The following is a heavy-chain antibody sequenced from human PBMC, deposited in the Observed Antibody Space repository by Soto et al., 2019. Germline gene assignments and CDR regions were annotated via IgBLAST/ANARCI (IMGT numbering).Heavy chain of an antibody. V-gene: IGHV1-2*04. CDR1: GYSFTDYH. D-gene: IGHD2-8*01. CDR2: INPKSGGT. J-gene: IGHJ6*02. CDR3: ARGDSTDCSNGVCSFFYNHDMDV. Sequence: AASVKVSCKASGYSFTDYHIHWVRQAPGQGLEWLGRINPKSGGTNTAQKFQGWVTMTTDTSISTASMELTRLTSDDTAIYYCARGDSTDCSNGVCSFFYNHDMDVWGQGTTVTVSS.